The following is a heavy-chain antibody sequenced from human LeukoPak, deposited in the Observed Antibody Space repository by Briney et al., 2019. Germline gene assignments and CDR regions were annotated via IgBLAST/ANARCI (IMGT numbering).Heavy chain of an antibody. D-gene: IGHD4-17*01. Sequence: GGSLRLSCAASGFTFSSYGMHWVRQAPGKGLERVAGIKQDGSMKYYVDSVKGRFTISRDNAKNSLYLQMNSLRAEDTAVYYCASDYGDYNYWGQGTLVTVSS. J-gene: IGHJ4*02. V-gene: IGHV3-7*01. CDR3: ASDYGDYNY. CDR2: IKQDGSMK. CDR1: GFTFSSYG.